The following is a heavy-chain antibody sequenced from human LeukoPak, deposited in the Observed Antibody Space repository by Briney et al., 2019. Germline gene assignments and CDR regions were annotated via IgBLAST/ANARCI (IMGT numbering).Heavy chain of an antibody. V-gene: IGHV3-73*01. D-gene: IGHD3-10*01. Sequence: PGGSLRLSCAASGFTFSGSAMHWVRQASGRGLEWVGRIRSKANSYATAYAASVKGRFTISRDDSKNTAYLQMNSLKTEDTAVYYCTSYGSGRVGTDYWGQGTLVTVSS. J-gene: IGHJ4*02. CDR1: GFTFSGSA. CDR3: TSYGSGRVGTDY. CDR2: IRSKANSYAT.